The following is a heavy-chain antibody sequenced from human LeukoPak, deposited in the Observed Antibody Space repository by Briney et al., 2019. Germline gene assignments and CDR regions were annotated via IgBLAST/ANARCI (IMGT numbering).Heavy chain of an antibody. Sequence: APVKVSCKASGYTFTGYYMHWVRQAPGQGLEWMGWINPNSGGTNYAQKFQGRVTMTRDTSLTTAYMELSSLRSDDTAVYYCARERSGSPDYWGQGTLVTVSS. D-gene: IGHD3-10*01. CDR1: GYTFTGYY. J-gene: IGHJ4*02. CDR3: ARERSGSPDY. CDR2: INPNSGGT. V-gene: IGHV1-2*02.